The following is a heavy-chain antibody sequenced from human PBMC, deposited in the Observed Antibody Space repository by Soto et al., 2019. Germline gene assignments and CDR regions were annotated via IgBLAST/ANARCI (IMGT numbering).Heavy chain of an antibody. D-gene: IGHD2-15*01. CDR3: ARQARGIVVVVAATHYFDF. J-gene: IGHJ4*02. Sequence: SETLSLTCTVSGGSISSSSYYWGWIRQPPGKGLEWIGSIYYSGSTYYNPSLKSRVTISVDTSKNLFSLKLSSVTAADTAVYYCARQARGIVVVVAATHYFDFWGQGTLVTVSS. V-gene: IGHV4-39*01. CDR2: IYYSGST. CDR1: GGSISSSSYY.